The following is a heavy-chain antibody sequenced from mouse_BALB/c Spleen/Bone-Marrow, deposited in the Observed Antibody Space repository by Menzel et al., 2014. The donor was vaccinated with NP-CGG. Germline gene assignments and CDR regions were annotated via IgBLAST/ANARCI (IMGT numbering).Heavy chain of an antibody. CDR2: IRGGGSYT. Sequence: SGGGIMMPGGSLNLSCAASGFTFPTSPMSLILQPPAKRLAWVAEIRGGGSYTFYPDTVTGRFPISRDNAKNTLYLEMRSLRSEDTAMYYCVRVIGTRCLKGRGAGSPGT. CDR1: GFTFPTSP. CDR3: VRVIGTRCLKG. J-gene: IGHJ1*01. D-gene: IGHD4-1*01. V-gene: IGHV5-9-4*01.